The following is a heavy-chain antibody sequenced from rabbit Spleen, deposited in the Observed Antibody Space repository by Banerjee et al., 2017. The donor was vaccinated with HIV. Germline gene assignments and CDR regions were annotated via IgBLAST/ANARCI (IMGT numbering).Heavy chain of an antibody. V-gene: IGHV1S40*01. D-gene: IGHD1-1*01. Sequence: QSLEESGGGLVQPEGSLTLTCTASGFSFSSGYYMCWVRQAPGKGLEWIACIYTTSSGSLGGTYYASWAKGRFTISKTSSTTVTLQMTSLTAADTATYFCARDTSSSFSSYGMDLWGQGTLVTVS. CDR1: GFSFSSGYY. CDR2: IYTTSSGSLGGT. CDR3: ARDTSSSFSSYGMDL. J-gene: IGHJ6*01.